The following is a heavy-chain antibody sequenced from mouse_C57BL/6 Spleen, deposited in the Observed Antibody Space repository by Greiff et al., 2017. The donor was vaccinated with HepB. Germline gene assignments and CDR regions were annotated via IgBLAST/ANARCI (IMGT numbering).Heavy chain of an antibody. J-gene: IGHJ3*01. CDR3: TTPYTTGAY. Sequence: EVKLMESGAELVRPGASVKLSCTASGFNIKDDYMHWVKQRPEQGLEWIGWIDPENGDTEYASKFQGKATITADTSSNTAYLQLSSLTSEDTAVYYCTTPYTTGAYWGQGTLVTVSA. D-gene: IGHD1-1*01. V-gene: IGHV14-4*01. CDR1: GFNIKDDY. CDR2: IDPENGDT.